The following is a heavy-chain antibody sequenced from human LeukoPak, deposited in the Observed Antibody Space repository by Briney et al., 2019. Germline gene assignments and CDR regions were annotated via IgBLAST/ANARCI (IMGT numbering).Heavy chain of an antibody. CDR2: IYHSGST. Sequence: SGTLSLTCAVSGAPISSNNWWWSWVRQPPGKGLEWIGEIYHSGSTNYNPSLRSRVTMSVDKSKNQFSLKLSSVTAADTAVYYCAKGRREYYFDYWGQGTLVTVSS. D-gene: IGHD3-10*01. CDR1: GAPISSNNW. J-gene: IGHJ4*02. V-gene: IGHV4-4*02. CDR3: AKGRREYYFDY.